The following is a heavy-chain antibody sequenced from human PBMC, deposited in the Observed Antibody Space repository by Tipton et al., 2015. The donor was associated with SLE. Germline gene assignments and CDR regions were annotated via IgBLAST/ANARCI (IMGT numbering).Heavy chain of an antibody. Sequence: LSLTCAVYGGSFSGYYWSWIRQPPGKGLEWIGEVNHIGSTNYNPSLKSRVTISVDTSKNQFSLRLSSVTAADTAVYFCTRLAGRRFPFDSWGQGTLVTVSS. V-gene: IGHV4-34*01. D-gene: IGHD6-6*01. J-gene: IGHJ4*02. CDR2: VNHIGST. CDR1: GGSFSGYY. CDR3: TRLAGRRFPFDS.